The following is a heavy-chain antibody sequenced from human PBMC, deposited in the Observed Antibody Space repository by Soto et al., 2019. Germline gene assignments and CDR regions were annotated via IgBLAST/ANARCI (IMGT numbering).Heavy chain of an antibody. CDR1: GFTFSSYS. Sequence: KPGGSLRLSCAASGFTFSSYSMNWVRQAPGKGLEWVSSISSSSSYIYYADSVKGRFTISRDNAKNSLYLQMNSLRAEDTAVYYCARDRVTVLYYYYGMDVWGQGTTVTVSS. J-gene: IGHJ6*02. CDR2: ISSSSSYI. D-gene: IGHD4-4*01. V-gene: IGHV3-21*01. CDR3: ARDRVTVLYYYYGMDV.